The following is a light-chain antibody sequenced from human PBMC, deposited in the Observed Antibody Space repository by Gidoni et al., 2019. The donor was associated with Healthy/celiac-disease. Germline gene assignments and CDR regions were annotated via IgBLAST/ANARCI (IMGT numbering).Light chain of an antibody. CDR3: QQSYSTPYT. Sequence: DSQITQSPSSLSASVGDRVTITCRASQSISSYLNWYQQKPGKAPKLLIYAASSLQSGVPSRFSGSGSGTDCTLTISSLQPEDFATYYCQQSYSTPYTFGQGTKLEIK. J-gene: IGKJ2*01. V-gene: IGKV1-39*01. CDR2: AAS. CDR1: QSISSY.